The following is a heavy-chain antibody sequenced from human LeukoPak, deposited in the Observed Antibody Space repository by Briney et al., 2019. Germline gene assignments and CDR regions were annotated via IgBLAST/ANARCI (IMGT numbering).Heavy chain of an antibody. V-gene: IGHV4-38-2*02. Sequence: PSETLSLTCAVSVYSISSGYYWGWIRQPPGKGLEWIGSIYHSGSTYYNPSLKSRVTISVDTSKNQFSLKLSSVTAADTAVYYCARDSGSGWPIDYWGQGTLVTVSS. D-gene: IGHD6-19*01. CDR2: IYHSGST. J-gene: IGHJ4*02. CDR1: VYSISSGYY. CDR3: ARDSGSGWPIDY.